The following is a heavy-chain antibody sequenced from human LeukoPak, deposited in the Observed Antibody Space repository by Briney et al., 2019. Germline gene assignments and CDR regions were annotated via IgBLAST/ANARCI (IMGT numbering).Heavy chain of an antibody. V-gene: IGHV4-59*01. Sequence: PSETLSLTCTVSGGSISSYYWSWLRQPPGKGLEWIGYIYYSGSTNYNPSLKSRVTMSVDTSKNQFSLRLSSVPAADTAVYYCARSYGDYVNFDYWGQGTLVTVSS. CDR1: GGSISSYY. D-gene: IGHD4-17*01. CDR3: ARSYGDYVNFDY. J-gene: IGHJ4*02. CDR2: IYYSGST.